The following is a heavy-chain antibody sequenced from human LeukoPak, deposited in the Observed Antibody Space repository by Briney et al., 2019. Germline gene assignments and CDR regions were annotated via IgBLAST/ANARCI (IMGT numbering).Heavy chain of an antibody. Sequence: GGSLRLSCAASGFTSSSYWMSWVRQAPGKGLEWVANIKQDGSEKYYVDSVKGRFTISRDNAKNSLYLQMNSLRAEDTAVYYCARDLYSSGSVGYWGQGTLVTVSS. J-gene: IGHJ4*02. V-gene: IGHV3-7*04. D-gene: IGHD6-19*01. CDR2: IKQDGSEK. CDR3: ARDLYSSGSVGY. CDR1: GFTSSSYW.